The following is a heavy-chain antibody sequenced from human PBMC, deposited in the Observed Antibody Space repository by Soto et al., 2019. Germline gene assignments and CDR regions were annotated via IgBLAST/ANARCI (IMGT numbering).Heavy chain of an antibody. J-gene: IGHJ4*02. CDR2: TRHDGSNT. D-gene: IGHD6-19*01. CDR3: ARDSGIAVAGVDY. Sequence: GGSLRLSCAASGFTFSGYGMHWVRQAPGKGLEWVAVTRHDGSNTYYADSVRGRFTISRDNSNKMLYLQMNSLRAEDTAVFYCARDSGIAVAGVDYWGQGTLVTVSS. V-gene: IGHV3-33*01. CDR1: GFTFSGYG.